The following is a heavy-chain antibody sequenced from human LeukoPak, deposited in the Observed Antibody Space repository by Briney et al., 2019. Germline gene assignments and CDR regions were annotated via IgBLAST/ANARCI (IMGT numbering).Heavy chain of an antibody. Sequence: SVKVSCKASGGTFSSYAISWVRQAPGQGLEWMGGIIPIFGTANYAQKFQGRVTITADKSTSTAYMELSSLRSEDTAVYYCARGPDIVATIGGDYWGQGTLVTVSS. V-gene: IGHV1-69*06. CDR3: ARGPDIVATIGGDY. D-gene: IGHD5-12*01. CDR1: GGTFSSYA. J-gene: IGHJ4*02. CDR2: IIPIFGTA.